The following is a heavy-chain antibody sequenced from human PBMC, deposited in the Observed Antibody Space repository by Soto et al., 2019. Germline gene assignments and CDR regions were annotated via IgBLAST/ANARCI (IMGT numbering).Heavy chain of an antibody. D-gene: IGHD3-9*01. V-gene: IGHV4-61*01. CDR2: IYYSGST. CDR1: GGSVSSGSYY. J-gene: IGHJ4*02. CDR3: AAFLRYFDWPQFDY. Sequence: KPSETLSLTCTVSGGSVSSGSYYWSWIRQPPGKGLEWIGYIYYSGSTNYNPSLKSRVTISVDTSKNQFSLKLSSVTAADTAVYYCAAFLRYFDWPQFDYWGQGTLVTVSS.